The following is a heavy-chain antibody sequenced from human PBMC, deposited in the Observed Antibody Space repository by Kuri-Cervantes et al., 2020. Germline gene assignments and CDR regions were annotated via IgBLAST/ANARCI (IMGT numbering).Heavy chain of an antibody. CDR3: AKDQIGGLAYYFDY. V-gene: IGHV3-11*01. D-gene: IGHD3-10*01. J-gene: IGHJ4*02. CDR2: ISSSGSTV. CDR1: GFIFREYY. Sequence: LSLTCAASGFIFREYYMSWIRQAPGKGLEWLSYISSSGSTVYYADSVKGRFTVSRDNAKKSLFLQMNSLKAEDTAVYYCAKDQIGGLAYYFDYWGQGTLVTVSS.